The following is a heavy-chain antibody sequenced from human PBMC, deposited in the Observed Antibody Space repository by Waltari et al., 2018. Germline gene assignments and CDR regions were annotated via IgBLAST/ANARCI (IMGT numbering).Heavy chain of an antibody. V-gene: IGHV4-4*02. J-gene: IGHJ4*02. Sequence: QLQLQESGPGLVQPSGTLSLTCAVSGDSASNPYLWNWVRQPPGKGLEWIGQVHGSTGRTNYNPSFASRVTVSQDTYNNQFSLKLTYATAADTAVYYCARDRGRGLYLDTWGPGTLVTVSP. CDR1: GDSASNPYL. CDR3: ARDRGRGLYLDT. D-gene: IGHD2-15*01. CDR2: VHGSTGRT.